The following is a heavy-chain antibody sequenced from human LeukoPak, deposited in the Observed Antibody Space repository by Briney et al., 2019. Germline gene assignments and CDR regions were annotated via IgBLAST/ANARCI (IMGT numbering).Heavy chain of an antibody. CDR1: GGSISSDIYY. CDR2: IYYSGST. J-gene: IGHJ4*02. V-gene: IGHV4-39*01. Sequence: SETLSLTRTVSGGSISSDIYYWGWIRQPPGKGLEWIGSIYYSGSTYYNPSLKSRVTISVDTSKNQFSLRLSSVTAADTAVYYCARSMGHTYYDFWSGSNKFDYWGQGTLVTVSS. D-gene: IGHD3-3*01. CDR3: ARSMGHTYYDFWSGSNKFDY.